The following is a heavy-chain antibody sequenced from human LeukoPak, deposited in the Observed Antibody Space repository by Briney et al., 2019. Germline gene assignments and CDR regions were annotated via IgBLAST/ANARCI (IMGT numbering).Heavy chain of an antibody. CDR1: GGSFSGYY. V-gene: IGHV4-34*01. J-gene: IGHJ6*02. CDR3: ARGPSPLSSSWILYYYYGMDV. D-gene: IGHD6-6*01. CDR2: INHSGST. Sequence: PSQTLSLTCAVYGGSFSGYYWSWIRQPPGKGLEWIGEINHSGSTNYNPSLKSRVTISVDTSKNQFSLKLSSVTAADTAVYYCARGPSPLSSSWILYYYYGMDVWGQGTTVTVSS.